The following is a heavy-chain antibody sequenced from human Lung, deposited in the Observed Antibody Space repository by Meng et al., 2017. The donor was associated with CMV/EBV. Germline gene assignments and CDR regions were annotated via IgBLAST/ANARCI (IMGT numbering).Heavy chain of an antibody. Sequence: GEXXKISCKGSGYSFSTHWIGWVRQMPGKGLEWMGMMYPGATDTRYSPSFQGQVTMSADKTITTAYLQWSSLKASDTAIYYCAGLPRGYYDSYGGWSPQGESHDFWXQGTXVTVSS. CDR3: AGLPRGYYDSYGGWSPQGESHDF. V-gene: IGHV5-51*01. CDR2: MYPGATDT. CDR1: GYSFSTHW. J-gene: IGHJ4*02. D-gene: IGHD3-22*01.